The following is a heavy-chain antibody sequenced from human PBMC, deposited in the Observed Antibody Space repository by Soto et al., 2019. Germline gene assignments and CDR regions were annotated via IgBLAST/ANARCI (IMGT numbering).Heavy chain of an antibody. D-gene: IGHD2-15*01. CDR2: ISGSGGST. J-gene: IGHJ6*03. Sequence: EVQLLESGGGLVQPGGSLRLSCAASGFTFSSYAMSWVRQAPGKGLEWVSAISGSGGSTYYADSVKGRFTISRDNSKNTLYMQMNSPRAEDTAVYYCAKRPPMGYCSGGSCPYYMDVWGKGTTVTVSS. V-gene: IGHV3-23*01. CDR1: GFTFSSYA. CDR3: AKRPPMGYCSGGSCPYYMDV.